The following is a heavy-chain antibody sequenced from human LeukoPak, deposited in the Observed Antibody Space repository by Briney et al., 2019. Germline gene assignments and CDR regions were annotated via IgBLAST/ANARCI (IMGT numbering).Heavy chain of an antibody. CDR3: ATYCSSTSCYEKPFAY. D-gene: IGHD2-2*01. CDR1: AGTFSSYA. J-gene: IGHJ4*02. Sequence: ASVTVSCTASAGTFSSYAISWVRQAPGQGPEWMGGIIPIFGTANYAQKFQGRVTITTDESTSTAYMELSSLRSEDTAVYYCATYCSSTSCYEKPFAYWGQGTLVTVSS. CDR2: IIPIFGTA. V-gene: IGHV1-69*05.